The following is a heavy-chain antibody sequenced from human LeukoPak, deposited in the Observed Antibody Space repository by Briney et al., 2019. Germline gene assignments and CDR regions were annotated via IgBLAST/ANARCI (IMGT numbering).Heavy chain of an antibody. V-gene: IGHV3-48*03. D-gene: IGHD3-10*02. J-gene: IGHJ6*04. CDR2: ISSSGSTI. CDR3: AELGITMIGGV. CDR1: GFTFSTYA. Sequence: GGSLRLSCAASGFTFSTYAMDWVRQAPGKGLEWVSYISSSGSTIYYADSVKGRFTISRDNAKNSLYLQMNSLRAEDTAVYYCAELGITMIGGVWGKGTTVTISS.